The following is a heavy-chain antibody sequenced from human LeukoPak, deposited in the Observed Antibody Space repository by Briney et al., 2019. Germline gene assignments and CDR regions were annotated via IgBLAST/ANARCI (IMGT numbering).Heavy chain of an antibody. V-gene: IGHV4-59*01. CDR3: ARGVVLTGYPLDF. J-gene: IGHJ4*02. Sequence: SETLSLTCTVSGGSISTFYWTWIRQPPGKGLEWIGYIYYSGNTNYNPSLKSRVTMSLDTSKNQFSLKLNSLTAADTAVYYCARGVVLTGYPLDFWGRGTLVTVSS. CDR2: IYYSGNT. D-gene: IGHD3-9*01. CDR1: GGSISTFY.